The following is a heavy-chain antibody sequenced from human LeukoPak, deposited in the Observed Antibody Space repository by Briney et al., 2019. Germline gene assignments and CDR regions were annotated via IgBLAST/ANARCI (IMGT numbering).Heavy chain of an antibody. J-gene: IGHJ1*01. CDR3: ARAAKTTVTTLNLQH. Sequence: GGSLRLSCAASGFTFSSYWMSWVRQAPGKGLEWVANIKQDGSEKYYVDSVKGRFTISRDNAKNSLYLQMNSLRAEDTAVYYCARAAKTTVTTLNLQHWGQGTLVTVSS. V-gene: IGHV3-7*01. CDR2: IKQDGSEK. CDR1: GFTFSSYW. D-gene: IGHD4-17*01.